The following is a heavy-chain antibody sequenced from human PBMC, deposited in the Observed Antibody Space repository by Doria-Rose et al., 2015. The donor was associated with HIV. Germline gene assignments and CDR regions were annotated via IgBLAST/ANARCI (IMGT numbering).Heavy chain of an antibody. CDR3: ARIKSSRWYHKYYFDF. J-gene: IGHJ4*02. D-gene: IGHD6-13*01. V-gene: IGHV2-26*01. CDR2: IFSYDER. Sequence: QITLKESGPVLVKPTETLTLTCTVSGVSLSSPGMGVSWIRQPPGKALEWLANIFSYDERSYNTSLKSRLTISRRTSISQVVLTMTDMDPVDTATYYCARIKSSRWYHKYYFDFWGQGTLVIVSA. CDR1: GVSLSSPGMG.